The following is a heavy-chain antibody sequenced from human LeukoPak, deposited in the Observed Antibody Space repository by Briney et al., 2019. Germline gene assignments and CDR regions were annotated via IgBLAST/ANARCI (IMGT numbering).Heavy chain of an antibody. CDR1: GGSISSGSYY. J-gene: IGHJ3*02. D-gene: IGHD3-3*01. Sequence: PSQTLSLTCTVPGGSISSGSYYWSWIRQPAGKGLEWIGRIYTSGSTNYNPSLKSRVTISVDTSKNQFSLKLSSVTAADTAVYYCARQITIFGVVPDAFDIWGQGTMVTVSS. CDR2: IYTSGST. V-gene: IGHV4-61*02. CDR3: ARQITIFGVVPDAFDI.